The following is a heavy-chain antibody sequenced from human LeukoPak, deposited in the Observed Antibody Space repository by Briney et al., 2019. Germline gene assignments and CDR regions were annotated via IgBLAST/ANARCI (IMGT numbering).Heavy chain of an antibody. CDR3: ASSYCSTTSCYGGYVMDV. V-gene: IGHV3-7*01. Sequence: GGSLRLSCVDSGFTFSSHWMSWVRQAPGKGLEWVGNIKQDGSDKYYVYSVKGRFTISRDNAKNSLYLQMNSLRAEDTVVYYCASSYCSTTSCYGGYVMDVWGQGTTVTVSS. CDR1: GFTFSSHW. CDR2: IKQDGSDK. D-gene: IGHD2-2*01. J-gene: IGHJ6*02.